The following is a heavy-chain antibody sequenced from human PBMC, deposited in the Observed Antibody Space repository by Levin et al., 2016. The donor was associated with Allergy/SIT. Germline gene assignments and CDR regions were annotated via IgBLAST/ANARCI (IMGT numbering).Heavy chain of an antibody. D-gene: IGHD3-22*01. CDR3: ARERVVINNYFDY. CDR1: GGSFTNYY. J-gene: IGHJ4*02. V-gene: IGHV4-34*01. Sequence: GSLRLSCAVSGGSFTNYYWSWIRQSPGKGLEWLGEINHSGSTNYNPSLKSRVTISVDTSKKQFSLNMRSVTAADTAVYYCARERVVINNYFDYWGQGTLVTVSS. CDR2: INHSGST.